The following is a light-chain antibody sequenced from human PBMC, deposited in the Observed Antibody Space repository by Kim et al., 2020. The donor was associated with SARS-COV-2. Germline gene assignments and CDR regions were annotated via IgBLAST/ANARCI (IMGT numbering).Light chain of an antibody. V-gene: IGKV4-1*01. CDR1: QSVLYSSKNKNY. CDR2: WAS. J-gene: IGKJ5*01. CDR3: QQYYSTIT. Sequence: DIVMTQSPDSLAVSLGERATINCKSSQSVLYSSKNKNYLAWYQQKPGQPPKLLIYWASTRESGVPDRFSGSGSGTDLTLTISSLQAEDVAVYYCQQYYSTITFGQGTRLEIK.